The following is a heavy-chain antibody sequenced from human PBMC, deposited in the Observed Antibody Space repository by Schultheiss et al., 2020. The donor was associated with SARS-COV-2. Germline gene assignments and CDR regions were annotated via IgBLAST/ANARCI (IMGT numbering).Heavy chain of an antibody. CDR1: GFTFSSYG. D-gene: IGHD6-13*01. CDR3: AKAPTPKQYLGLFDY. CDR2: ISYDGSNK. J-gene: IGHJ4*02. Sequence: GGSLRLSCAASGFTFSSYGMHWVRQAPGKGLEWVAVISYDGSNKYYADSVKGRFTISRDNSKDTLYLQMNSLRAEDTAVYYCAKAPTPKQYLGLFDYWGQGTLVTVSS. V-gene: IGHV3-30*18.